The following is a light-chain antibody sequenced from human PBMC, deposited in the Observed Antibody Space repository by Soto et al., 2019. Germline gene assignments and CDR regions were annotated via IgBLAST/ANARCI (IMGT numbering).Light chain of an antibody. J-gene: IGKJ2*01. CDR1: QSVSSNL. Sequence: RVLTQSPGTLSLSPGERATLSCRASQSVSSNLLAWYQHKPGRAPRLLIYGASNRPAGITDKFSGSGSGTDFTLTISSLEPEDFAVYYCQQYANSPYTFGQGTKLEIK. V-gene: IGKV3-20*01. CDR3: QQYANSPYT. CDR2: GAS.